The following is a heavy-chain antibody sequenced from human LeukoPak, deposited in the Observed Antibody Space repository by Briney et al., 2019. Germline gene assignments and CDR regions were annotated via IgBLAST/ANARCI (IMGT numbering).Heavy chain of an antibody. D-gene: IGHD3-10*01. Sequence: ASVKVSCKASGNIFTSYYFHWVRQAPGQGLEWMGWINPNSGGTNYAQKFQGRVTMTRDTSISTAYMELSRLRSDDTAVYYCARDHTMVRGATSDYWGQGTLVTVSS. CDR2: INPNSGGT. J-gene: IGHJ4*02. CDR1: GNIFTSYY. CDR3: ARDHTMVRGATSDY. V-gene: IGHV1-2*02.